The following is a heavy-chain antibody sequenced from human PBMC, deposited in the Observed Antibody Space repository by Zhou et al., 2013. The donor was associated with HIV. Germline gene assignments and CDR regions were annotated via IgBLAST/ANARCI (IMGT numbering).Heavy chain of an antibody. CDR1: GYSFTGYH. CDR3: ARCYYDNSGCDY. Sequence: QVQLVQSGPEVRKPGAPVELSCKASGYSFTGYHMYWVRQAPGQGLEWMGVINPGSGATTYAQRFQGRVTLTRDTTTNTVYMQLWSLTTEDTAVYYCARCYYDNSGCDYWGQGTLVTVSS. D-gene: IGHD3-22*01. V-gene: IGHV1-46*01. CDR2: INPGSGAT. J-gene: IGHJ4*02.